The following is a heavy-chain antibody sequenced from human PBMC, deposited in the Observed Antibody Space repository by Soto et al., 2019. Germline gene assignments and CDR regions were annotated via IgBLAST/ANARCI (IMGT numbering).Heavy chain of an antibody. CDR3: AYLPCSGGSCYWFSFSGMDV. CDR1: GFSLSTSGVG. Sequence: QITLKESGPTLVKPTQTLTLTCTFSGFSLSTSGVGVAWIRQPPGKALEWLALIYWDDDKRYMPSLESRLTITKDTSNNQVVLTMTNMDSVDTATYYCAYLPCSGGSCYWFSFSGMDVWGQWTTVTVSS. D-gene: IGHD2-15*01. J-gene: IGHJ6*02. V-gene: IGHV2-5*02. CDR2: IYWDDDK.